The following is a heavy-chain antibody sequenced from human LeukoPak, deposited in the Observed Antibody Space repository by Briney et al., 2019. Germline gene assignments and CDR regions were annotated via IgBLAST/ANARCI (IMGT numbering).Heavy chain of an antibody. V-gene: IGHV4-38-2*02. CDR3: ARDRRHVRNTVTSPPSDY. CDR1: GYSSSSAYY. D-gene: IGHD4-17*01. J-gene: IGHJ4*02. Sequence: PSETLSLTCTVSGYSSSSAYYWGWVRQPPGKGLEWLGSIYESGSIFYNPSLNSRVTLSVDTSKNQFSLKLCSVTASDTAFYFCARDRRHVRNTVTSPPSDYWGQGPLVTVSS. CDR2: IYESGSI.